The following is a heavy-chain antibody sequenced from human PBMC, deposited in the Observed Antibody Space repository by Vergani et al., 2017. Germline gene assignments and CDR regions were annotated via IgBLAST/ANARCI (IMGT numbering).Heavy chain of an antibody. CDR2: ISWNSGSI. J-gene: IGHJ2*01. CDR3: AKDHYDFWSGYPNLSPFDL. Sequence: DVDLVESGGGFVQPGGSRRLSCAASGFSFRTLSMFWVRQPPGKGLAWVSGISWNSGSIGYADSVKGRFTISRDNAKNSLYLQMNSLRAEDTALYYCAKDHYDFWSGYPNLSPFDLWGRGTLVTVSS. CDR1: GFSFRTLS. V-gene: IGHV3-9*01. D-gene: IGHD3-3*01.